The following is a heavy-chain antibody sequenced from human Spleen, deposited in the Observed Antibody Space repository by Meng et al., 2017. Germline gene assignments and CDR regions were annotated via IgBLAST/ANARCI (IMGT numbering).Heavy chain of an antibody. CDR1: GGSISSSNG. CDR2: IPHRGSS. V-gene: IGHV4-4*02. CDR3: LRGGSSWYFDS. D-gene: IGHD6-13*01. Sequence: QVQLQDAGPGLVKPSGALTLTCAVSGGSISSSNGWTLVRQPPGKGLEWIGEIPHRGSSAYNPSLKSRVSMSIDKSKNQFSLKLTSVTAADTAVYHCLRGGSSWYFDSWGQGALVTVSS. J-gene: IGHJ4*02.